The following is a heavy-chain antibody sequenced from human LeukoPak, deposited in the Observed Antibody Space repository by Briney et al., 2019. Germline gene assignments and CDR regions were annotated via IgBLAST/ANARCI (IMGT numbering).Heavy chain of an antibody. CDR2: MNPNSGNT. Sequence: ASVKVSCKASGYTFTSYDINWVRQAPGQGLEWMGWMNPNSGNTGYAQKFQGRVTMTRNTSISTAYMELSSLRSEDTAVYYCARLADAGITIFGPRYYGMDVWGQGTTVTVSS. V-gene: IGHV1-8*01. CDR1: GYTFTSYD. CDR3: ARLADAGITIFGPRYYGMDV. J-gene: IGHJ6*02. D-gene: IGHD3-3*01.